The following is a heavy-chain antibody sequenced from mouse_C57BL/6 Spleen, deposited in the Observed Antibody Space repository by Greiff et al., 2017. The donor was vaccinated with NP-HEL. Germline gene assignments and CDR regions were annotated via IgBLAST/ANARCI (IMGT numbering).Heavy chain of an antibody. CDR3: ARALEGYYFDY. V-gene: IGHV5-4*01. CDR2: ISDGGSYT. Sequence: EVQLVESGGGLVKPGGSLKLSCAASGFTFSSYAMSWVRQTPEKRLEWVATISDGGSYTYYPDNVKGRFTISRDNDKNNLYLQMSHLKSEDTAMYYCARALEGYYFDYWGQGTTLTVSS. J-gene: IGHJ2*01. CDR1: GFTFSSYA.